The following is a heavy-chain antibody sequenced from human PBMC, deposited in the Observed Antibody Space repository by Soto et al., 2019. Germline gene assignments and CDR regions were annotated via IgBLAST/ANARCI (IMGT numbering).Heavy chain of an antibody. J-gene: IGHJ4*02. CDR2: ISNSGGYT. CDR3: SKRGDYGLY. Sequence: PGGSLRLSCAASEFTFSSYAMSWVRQAPGKGLEWVSAISNSGGYTFYADSVKGRFTISRDNSKNTLYLQMNSLRAEDTAIYYCSKRGDYGLYWGQGTLVTVSS. D-gene: IGHD4-17*01. V-gene: IGHV3-23*01. CDR1: EFTFSSYA.